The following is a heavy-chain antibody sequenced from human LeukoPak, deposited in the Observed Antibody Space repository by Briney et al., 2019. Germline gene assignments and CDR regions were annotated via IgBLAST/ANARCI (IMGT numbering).Heavy chain of an antibody. V-gene: IGHV3-21*01. J-gene: IGHJ6*03. Sequence: GGSLRLSCAASGFTFSSYSMNWVRQAPGKGLEWVSSISSRSTYIYHADSVKGRFTISRDNAKNSLFLQMNSLRAEDTAVYFCAKAAPGYSYGYSPSYYYMDVWGKGTTVTISS. CDR1: GFTFSSYS. CDR3: AKAAPGYSYGYSPSYYYMDV. CDR2: ISSRSTYI. D-gene: IGHD5-18*01.